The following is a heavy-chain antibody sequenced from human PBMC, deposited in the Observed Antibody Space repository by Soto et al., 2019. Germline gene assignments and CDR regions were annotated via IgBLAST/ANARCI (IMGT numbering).Heavy chain of an antibody. CDR1: GGSISSYY. CDR3: VRSPPPVICRFDY. J-gene: IGHJ4*02. CDR2: IYYSGST. D-gene: IGHD2-2*01. Sequence: SETLSLTCTVSGGSISSYYWSWIRQPPGKGLEWIGYIYYSGSTNYNPSLKSRVTISVDTSKNQFSLKLSSVTAADTAVYYCVRSPPPVICRFDYWGQGTLVTVSS. V-gene: IGHV4-59*01.